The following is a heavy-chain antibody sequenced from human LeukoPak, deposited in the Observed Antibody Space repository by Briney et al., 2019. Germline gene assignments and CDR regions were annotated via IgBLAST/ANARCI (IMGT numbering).Heavy chain of an antibody. V-gene: IGHV1-2*06. CDR1: GGTFSSYA. CDR2: INPNSGGT. J-gene: IGHJ4*02. D-gene: IGHD1-7*01. Sequence: GSSVKVSCKASGGTFSSYAISWVRQAPGQGLEWMGRINPNSGGTNYAQKFQGRVTMTRDTSISTAYMELSRLRSDDTAVYYCARSDITGTTVDFDYWGQGTLVTVSS. CDR3: ARSDITGTTVDFDY.